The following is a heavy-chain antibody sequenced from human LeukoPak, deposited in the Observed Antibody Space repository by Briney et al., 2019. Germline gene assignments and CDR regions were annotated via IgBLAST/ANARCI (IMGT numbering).Heavy chain of an antibody. V-gene: IGHV4-59*12. CDR3: ARVRGYSYGYQFFDY. J-gene: IGHJ4*02. CDR1: GGSISSYY. D-gene: IGHD5-18*01. Sequence: PSETLSLTCTVSGGSISSYYWSWIRQPPGKGLEWIGYIYYSGSTDYNPSLKSRVTISVDTSKNQFSLKLSSVTAADTAVYYCARVRGYSYGYQFFDYWGQGTLVTVSS. CDR2: IYYSGST.